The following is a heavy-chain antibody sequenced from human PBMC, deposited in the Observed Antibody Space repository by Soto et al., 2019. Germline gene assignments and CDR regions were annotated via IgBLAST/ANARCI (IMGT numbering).Heavy chain of an antibody. CDR1: GGTFSSYA. Sequence: SVKVSCKASGGTFSSYAISWVRQAPGQGLEWMGGIIPIFGTTNYPQKFQDRFTITADESTGTVYMELSSLRSDDTAVYYCARDSWSYYDSSDYPNWFGPWGQGTLVTVSS. D-gene: IGHD3-22*01. V-gene: IGHV1-69*13. J-gene: IGHJ5*02. CDR2: IIPIFGTT. CDR3: ARDSWSYYDSSDYPNWFGP.